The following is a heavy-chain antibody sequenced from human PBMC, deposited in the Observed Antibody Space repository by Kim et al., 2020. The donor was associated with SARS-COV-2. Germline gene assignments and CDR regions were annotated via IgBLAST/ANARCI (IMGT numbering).Heavy chain of an antibody. D-gene: IGHD5-12*01. CDR2: IIPIFGTA. CDR1: GGTFSSYA. CDR3: AAGYSGYENGVAVAAYYYYRIYV. V-gene: IGHV1-69*13. J-gene: IGHJ6*02. Sequence: SVKVSCKASGGTFSSYAISWVRQAPGQGLEWMGGIIPIFGTANYAQKFQGRVTITADESTSTAYMELSSLRSEDTAVYYCAAGYSGYENGVAVAAYYYYRIYVCGQGTTLTVSS.